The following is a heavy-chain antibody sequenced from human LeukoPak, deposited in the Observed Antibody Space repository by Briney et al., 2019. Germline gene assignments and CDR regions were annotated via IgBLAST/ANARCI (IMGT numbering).Heavy chain of an antibody. CDR2: ISGSGGST. V-gene: IGHV3-23*01. Sequence: GGSLRLSCAASGFTFSSYAMSWVRQAPGKGLERVSAISGSGGSTYYADSVKGRFTISRDNSKNTLYLQMNSLRAEDTAVYYCANSHEGYYYDSSGPAGFDYWGQGTLVTVSS. CDR1: GFTFSSYA. J-gene: IGHJ4*02. CDR3: ANSHEGYYYDSSGPAGFDY. D-gene: IGHD3-22*01.